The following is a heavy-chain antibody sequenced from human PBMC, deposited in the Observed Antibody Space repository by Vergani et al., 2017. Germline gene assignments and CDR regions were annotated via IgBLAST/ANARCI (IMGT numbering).Heavy chain of an antibody. CDR3: AGEDDSGYEHGLDF. CDR1: GFSFSDFY. D-gene: IGHD5-12*01. V-gene: IGHV3-11*04. CDR2: ISGTSRTT. Sequence: QVQLVESGGGIVKPEGSLRLSCAASGFSFSDFYMGWIRQAPGKGLEWISYISGTSRTTFYADSVKGRFSISRDNAKNLVHLQMTRLRSEDTAVYYCAGEDDSGYEHGLDFWGQGTTVIVSS. J-gene: IGHJ6*02.